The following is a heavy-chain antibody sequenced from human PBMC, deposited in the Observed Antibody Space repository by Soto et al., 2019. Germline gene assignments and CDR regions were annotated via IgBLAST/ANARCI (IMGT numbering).Heavy chain of an antibody. Sequence: EVQLVESGGGLVQPGGSLRLSCAASGFTFSSYWMHWVRQAPGKGLVWVSRINSDGSSTSYADSMKGRFTISRDNAKNTLYLQMNSLRAEDTAVYYCARRTHCSGGSCYYFDYWGQGTLVTVSS. CDR3: ARRTHCSGGSCYYFDY. CDR2: INSDGSST. D-gene: IGHD2-15*01. CDR1: GFTFSSYW. J-gene: IGHJ4*02. V-gene: IGHV3-74*01.